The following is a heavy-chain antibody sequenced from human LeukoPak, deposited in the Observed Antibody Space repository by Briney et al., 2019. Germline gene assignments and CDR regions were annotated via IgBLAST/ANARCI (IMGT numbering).Heavy chain of an antibody. Sequence: SVKVSCKASGGTFSSYAISWVRQAPGQGLEWMGRIIPIFGTANYAQKFQGRATITTDESTSTAYMELSSLRSEDTAVYYCAGEWYDILTGYLPFGYWGQGTLVTVSS. CDR1: GGTFSSYA. J-gene: IGHJ4*02. CDR3: AGEWYDILTGYLPFGY. D-gene: IGHD3-9*01. V-gene: IGHV1-69*05. CDR2: IIPIFGTA.